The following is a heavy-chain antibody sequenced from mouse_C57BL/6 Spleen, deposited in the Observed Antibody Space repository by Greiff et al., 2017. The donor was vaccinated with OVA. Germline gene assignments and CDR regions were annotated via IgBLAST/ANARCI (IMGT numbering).Heavy chain of an antibody. CDR3: ARGEVYYYGSSPRWYFDV. Sequence: VQLKQSGPELVKPGASVKISCKASGYSFTGYYMNWVKQSPEKSLEWIGEINPSTGGTTYNQKFKAKATLTVDKSSSTAYMQLKSLTSEDSAVYYCARGEVYYYGSSPRWYFDVWGTGTTVTVSS. CDR2: INPSTGGT. V-gene: IGHV1-42*01. J-gene: IGHJ1*03. D-gene: IGHD1-1*01. CDR1: GYSFTGYY.